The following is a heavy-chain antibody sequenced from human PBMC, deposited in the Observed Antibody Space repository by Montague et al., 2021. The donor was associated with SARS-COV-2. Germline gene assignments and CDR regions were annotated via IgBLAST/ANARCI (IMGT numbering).Heavy chain of an antibody. CDR1: GGSFSGYY. V-gene: IGHV4-34*01. Sequence: SETLSLTCAVYGGSFSGYYWSWIRQPPGKGLEWIGEINHSGSTNYNPSLKSRVTISVDTSKNQLSLKLSSVTAANTAVYYCARGSWHIVVVTAIRDGYYGMDVWGQGTTVTVSS. CDR2: INHSGST. D-gene: IGHD2-21*02. CDR3: ARGSWHIVVVTAIRDGYYGMDV. J-gene: IGHJ6*02.